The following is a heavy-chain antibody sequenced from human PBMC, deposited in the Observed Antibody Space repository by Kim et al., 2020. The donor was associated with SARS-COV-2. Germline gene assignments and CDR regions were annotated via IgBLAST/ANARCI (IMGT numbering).Heavy chain of an antibody. V-gene: IGHV3-30*18. D-gene: IGHD6-13*01. Sequence: GGSLRLSCAASGFTFSNYGMHWVRQAPGKGLEWVAVISYDGSKKYYVDSVKGRFTISRDNSKNTLYLQMNSLRAEDTAVYYCAKEGYSRSFDYWGQGTLVTVSS. CDR1: GFTFSNYG. J-gene: IGHJ4*02. CDR3: AKEGYSRSFDY. CDR2: ISYDGSKK.